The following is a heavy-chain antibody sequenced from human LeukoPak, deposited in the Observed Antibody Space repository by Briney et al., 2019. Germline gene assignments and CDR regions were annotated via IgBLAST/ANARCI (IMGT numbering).Heavy chain of an antibody. J-gene: IGHJ3*02. CDR1: GYTFTSYG. CDR3: ASNTMVRGAPNAFDI. Sequence: ASVKVSCKASGYTFTSYGISWVRQAPGQGLEWMGWMNPNSGNTGYAQKFQGRVTMTRNTSISTAYMELSSLRSEDTAVYYCASNTMVRGAPNAFDIWGQGTMVTVSS. D-gene: IGHD3-10*01. V-gene: IGHV1-8*02. CDR2: MNPNSGNT.